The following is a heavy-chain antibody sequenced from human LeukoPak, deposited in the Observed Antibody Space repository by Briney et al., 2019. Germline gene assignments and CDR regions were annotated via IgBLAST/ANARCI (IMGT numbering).Heavy chain of an antibody. CDR2: ISAYNGNT. J-gene: IGHJ4*01. D-gene: IGHD6-13*01. V-gene: IGHV1-18*01. CDR1: GYTFTSYG. Sequence: ASAKVSCKASGYTFTSYGISWVRQAPGQGLEWMGWISAYNGNTNYAQKLQGRVTMTTDTSTSTAYMELRSLRSDNTAVYYCASRSPGGRHWYGKWGQGTLVTGSS. CDR3: ASRSPGGRHWYGK.